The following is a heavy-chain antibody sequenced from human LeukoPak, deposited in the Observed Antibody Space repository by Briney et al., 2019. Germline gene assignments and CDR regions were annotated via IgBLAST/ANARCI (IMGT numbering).Heavy chain of an antibody. J-gene: IGHJ4*02. Sequence: SETLSLTCAVYGGSFSGYYWSWIRQPPGKGLEWIGEINHSGSTNYNPSLKSRVTISVDTSKNQFSLKLSSVTAADTAVYYCARGPPRIAAAGTFDYWGQGTLVTVSS. CDR2: INHSGST. D-gene: IGHD6-13*01. CDR1: GGSFSGYY. V-gene: IGHV4-34*01. CDR3: ARGPPRIAAAGTFDY.